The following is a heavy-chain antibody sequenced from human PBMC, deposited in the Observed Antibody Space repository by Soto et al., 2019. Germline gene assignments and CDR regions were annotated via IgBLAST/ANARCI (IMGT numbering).Heavy chain of an antibody. J-gene: IGHJ4*02. CDR1: GYTFNRHG. D-gene: IGHD1-26*01. CDR3: ARVRIVGAREIDF. CDR2: ISGYNGDI. V-gene: IGHV1-18*04. Sequence: QVNLVQSGGEVKKPGASVKVSCKASGYTFNRHGITWVRQAPGHGLEWRGWISGYNGDINYEQKFQGRVTLSSDTLTRTVYLELKSLRFDDTAVYYCARVRIVGAREIDFWGQATLVTVSS.